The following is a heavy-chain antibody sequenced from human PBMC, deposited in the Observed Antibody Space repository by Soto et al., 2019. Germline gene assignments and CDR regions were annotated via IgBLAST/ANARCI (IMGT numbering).Heavy chain of an antibody. CDR2: IYYSGST. V-gene: IGHV4-30-4*01. Sequence: SETLSLTCTVSGGSISSGDYYWSWIRQPPGKGLEWIGYIYYSGSTYYNPSLKSRVTISVDTSKNQFSLKLSSVTAADTAVYYCARDRYYGSGSLDYWGQGTLVTVSS. D-gene: IGHD3-10*01. CDR3: ARDRYYGSGSLDY. CDR1: GGSISSGDYY. J-gene: IGHJ4*02.